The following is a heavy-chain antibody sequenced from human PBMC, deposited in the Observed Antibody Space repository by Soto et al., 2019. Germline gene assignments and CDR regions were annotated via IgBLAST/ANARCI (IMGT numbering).Heavy chain of an antibody. J-gene: IGHJ4*02. Sequence: GSLRLSCAASGLTLTNAWMSWFRQAPGKGLEWVGHIKNKKDGGTTDYAAPVKGRFTISRDDSRNTLYLQMNSLRTEDTAMYYCTTDPGDYEDFWGQGTQVTVSS. CDR1: GLTLTNAW. CDR3: TTDPGDYEDF. D-gene: IGHD4-17*01. V-gene: IGHV3-15*01. CDR2: IKNKKDGGTT.